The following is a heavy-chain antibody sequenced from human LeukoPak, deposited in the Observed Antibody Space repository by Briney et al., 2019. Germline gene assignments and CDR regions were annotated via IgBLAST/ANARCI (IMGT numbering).Heavy chain of an antibody. V-gene: IGHV4-31*03. CDR2: IYYSGST. CDR3: ARLPSSGDGSAYSMDF. D-gene: IGHD2-21*01. CDR1: GGSISSGGYY. Sequence: SETLSLTCTVSGGSISSGGYYWSWIRQHPGKGLEWIGYIYYSGSTYYIPSLKSRVTISVDTSKNQFSLKLSSVTAADTAVYYCARLPSSGDGSAYSMDFWGQGTTVTVSS. J-gene: IGHJ6*02.